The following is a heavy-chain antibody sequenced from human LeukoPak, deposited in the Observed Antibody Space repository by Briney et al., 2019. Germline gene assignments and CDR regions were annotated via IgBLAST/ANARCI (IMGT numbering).Heavy chain of an antibody. J-gene: IGHJ5*02. Sequence: SETLSLTCAVYGGSFSGYYWSWIRQPPGKGLEWIGEINHSGSTNYNPSLKSRVTISVDTSKNQFSLKLSSVTAADTAVYHCARGKTYYGSGSSKNWFDPWGQGTLVTVSS. CDR1: GGSFSGYY. CDR3: ARGKTYYGSGSSKNWFDP. CDR2: INHSGST. D-gene: IGHD3-10*01. V-gene: IGHV4-34*01.